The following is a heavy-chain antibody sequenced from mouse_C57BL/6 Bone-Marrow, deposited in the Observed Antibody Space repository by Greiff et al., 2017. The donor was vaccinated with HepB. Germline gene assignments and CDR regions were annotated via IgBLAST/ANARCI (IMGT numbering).Heavy chain of an antibody. CDR1: GYTFTSYW. CDR2: IYPGSGST. V-gene: IGHV1-55*01. D-gene: IGHD2-4*01. Sequence: QVQLQQSGAELVKPGASVKMSCKASGYTFTSYWITWVKQRPGQGLEWIGDIYPGSGSTNYNEKFKSKATLTVDTSSSTAYMQLSSLTSEDSAVYYCARRRRYDYVFDYWGQGTTLTVSS. CDR3: ARRRRYDYVFDY. J-gene: IGHJ2*01.